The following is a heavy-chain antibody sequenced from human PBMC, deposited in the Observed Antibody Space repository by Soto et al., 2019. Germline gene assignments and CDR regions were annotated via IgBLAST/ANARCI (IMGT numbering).Heavy chain of an antibody. D-gene: IGHD3-3*01. CDR3: ARDNGVAGSFDP. CDR1: GFTFSTYS. V-gene: IGHV3-48*02. J-gene: IGHJ5*02. CDR2: ISIGSTTI. Sequence: GGSLRLSCAASGFTFSTYSMNWARQAPGKGLEWIAYISIGSTTIFYADSVKGRFTISRDNAKRSLYLQMNSLRDEDTAVYYCARDNGVAGSFDPWGQGTLVTVSS.